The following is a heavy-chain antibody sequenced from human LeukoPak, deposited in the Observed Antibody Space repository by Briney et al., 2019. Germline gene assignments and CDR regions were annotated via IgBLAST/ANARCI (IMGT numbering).Heavy chain of an antibody. J-gene: IGHJ4*02. CDR3: AKDLRHFDWSGNYFDY. CDR1: GFTFSSYE. V-gene: IGHV3-48*03. Sequence: GGSLRLSCAASGFTFSSYEMNWVRQAPGKGLEWVSYISSSGSTVYYADSVKGRFTISRDNFKNTLYLQMNSLRAEDTAVYYCAKDLRHFDWSGNYFDYWGQGTLVTVSS. CDR2: ISSSGSTV. D-gene: IGHD3-9*01.